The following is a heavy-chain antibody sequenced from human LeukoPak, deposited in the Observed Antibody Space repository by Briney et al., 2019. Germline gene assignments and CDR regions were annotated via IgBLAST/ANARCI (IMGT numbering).Heavy chain of an antibody. D-gene: IGHD1-1*01. CDR3: ASTYRVGTTGFDP. CDR2: IYHSGST. V-gene: IGHV4-38-2*01. Sequence: SETLSLTCAVSGYSISSGYYWGWIRQPPGKGLEWIGSIYHSGSTYYNPSLKCRVTISVDTSKNQFSLKLSSVTAADTAVYYCASTYRVGTTGFDPWGQGTLVTVSS. CDR1: GYSISSGYY. J-gene: IGHJ5*02.